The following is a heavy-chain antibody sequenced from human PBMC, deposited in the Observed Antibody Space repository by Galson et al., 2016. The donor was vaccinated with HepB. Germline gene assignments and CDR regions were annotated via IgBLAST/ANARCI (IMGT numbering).Heavy chain of an antibody. Sequence: SLRLSCAASGFTFSTYAMHWVRQAPGKGLEWVAVIWYDGSKKKYADAVKGRFTISRDNSKNTLYLQMSSLRTEDTAVYYCVKGGGYSSGWYKGAFDYWGQGTLVTVSS. CDR3: VKGGGYSSGWYKGAFDY. CDR2: IWYDGSKK. V-gene: IGHV3-33*06. J-gene: IGHJ4*02. CDR1: GFTFSTYA. D-gene: IGHD6-19*01.